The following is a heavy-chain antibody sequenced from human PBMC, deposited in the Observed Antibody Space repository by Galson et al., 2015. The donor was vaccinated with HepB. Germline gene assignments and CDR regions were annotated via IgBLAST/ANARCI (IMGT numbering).Heavy chain of an antibody. CDR3: ASGVLWFGELPPSKYNWFDP. J-gene: IGHJ5*02. D-gene: IGHD3-10*01. V-gene: IGHV7-4-1*02. CDR2: INTNTGNP. CDR1: GYTFTSYA. Sequence: SVKVSCKASGYTFTSYAMNWVRQAPGQGLEWMGWINTNTGNPTYAQGFTGRFVFSLDTSVSTAYLQISSLKAEDTAVYYCASGVLWFGELPPSKYNWFDPWGQGTLVTVSS.